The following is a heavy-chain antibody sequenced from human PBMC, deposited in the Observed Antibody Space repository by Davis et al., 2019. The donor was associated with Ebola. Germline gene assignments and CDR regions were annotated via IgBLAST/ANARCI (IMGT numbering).Heavy chain of an antibody. J-gene: IGHJ6*04. CDR2: VIFKSGAA. V-gene: IGHV1-69*13. CDR1: LYTFPHYN. D-gene: IGHD3-9*01. Sequence: SSVPVSRLASLYTFPHYNIHWMRQAPGQGLEWLGWVIFKSGAANYAQKFQGRVTINADDTMSTVYMELSSLTAEDTAVYYCAKDTSGLRYFKGMDVWGKGTTVTVSS. CDR3: AKDTSGLRYFKGMDV.